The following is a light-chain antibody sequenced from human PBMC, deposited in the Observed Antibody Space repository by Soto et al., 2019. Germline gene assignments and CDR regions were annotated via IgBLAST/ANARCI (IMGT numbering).Light chain of an antibody. J-gene: IGKJ1*01. CDR1: QRLEYSDGNTY. CDR3: MQGSHWPWT. Sequence: EVVLTQSPLSLPVTLGQPASISCRSSQRLEYSDGNTYLNWFQQRPGQSPRRLFYKVSNRDSGVPDRFSGSGSGTDFTLKISRVEAEDVGIYYCMQGSHWPWTFGQGTKVEIK. CDR2: KVS. V-gene: IGKV2-30*01.